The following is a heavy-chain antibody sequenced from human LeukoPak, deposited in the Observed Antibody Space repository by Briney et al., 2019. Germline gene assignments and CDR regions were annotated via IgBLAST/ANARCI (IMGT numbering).Heavy chain of an antibody. D-gene: IGHD6-19*01. J-gene: IGHJ4*02. CDR2: ISSSSSYI. CDR3: ARDTAGYSSGWYRY. Sequence: GGSLRLSCAASGFSFSSFAVHWVRQAPGKGLEWVSSISSSSSYIYYADSVKGRFTIPRDNAKNSLYLQMNSLRAEDTAVYYCARDTAGYSSGWYRYWGQGTLVTVSS. V-gene: IGHV3-21*01. CDR1: GFSFSSFA.